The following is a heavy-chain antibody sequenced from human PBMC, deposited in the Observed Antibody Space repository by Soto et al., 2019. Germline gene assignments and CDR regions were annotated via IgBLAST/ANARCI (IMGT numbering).Heavy chain of an antibody. Sequence: SETLSLTCAVYGGSFSGYYWSWIRQPPGKGLEWIGEINHSGSTNYNPSLKSRVTISVDTSKNQFSLKLSSVTAADTAVYYCASGITMVRGYYYGMDVWGQGTTVTISS. CDR2: INHSGST. CDR3: ASGITMVRGYYYGMDV. CDR1: GGSFSGYY. D-gene: IGHD3-10*01. V-gene: IGHV4-34*01. J-gene: IGHJ6*02.